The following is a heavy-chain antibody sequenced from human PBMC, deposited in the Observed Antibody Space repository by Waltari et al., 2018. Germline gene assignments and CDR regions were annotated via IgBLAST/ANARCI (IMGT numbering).Heavy chain of an antibody. CDR1: GGPISSYY. CDR3: ARVEIRNYDFWSGYYSPWRPMYFDY. J-gene: IGHJ4*02. Sequence: QVQLQESGPGLVKPSETLSLTCTVSGGPISSYYWSWTRQPPGKGLEWIGYIYYSGSTNYNPSLKSRVTISVDTSKNQFSLKLSSVTAADTAVYYCARVEIRNYDFWSGYYSPWRPMYFDYWGQGTLVTVSS. CDR2: IYYSGST. D-gene: IGHD3-3*01. V-gene: IGHV4-59*08.